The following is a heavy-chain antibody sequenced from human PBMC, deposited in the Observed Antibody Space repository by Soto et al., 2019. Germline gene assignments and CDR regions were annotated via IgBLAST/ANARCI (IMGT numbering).Heavy chain of an antibody. Sequence: PSQSCSVTGAISGGSVASNHSTWDWIRQSPSRGLEWLGRTYYRSKWYYDYALSVKSRITINPDTSNNQLSLQLNSVTPDDTVVYYCVRLIGNTCLASRGQGTLVPVSP. J-gene: IGHJ4*02. CDR1: GGSVASNHST. D-gene: IGHD3-3*02. V-gene: IGHV6-1*01. CDR3: VRLIGNTCLAS. CDR2: TYYRSKWYY.